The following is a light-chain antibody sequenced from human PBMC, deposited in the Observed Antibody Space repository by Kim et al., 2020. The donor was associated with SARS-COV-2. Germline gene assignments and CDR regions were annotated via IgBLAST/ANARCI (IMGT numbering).Light chain of an antibody. J-gene: IGKJ5*01. CDR1: KVIRKF. CDR3: QQNDDFPIT. CDR2: DVS. V-gene: IGKV1-33*01. Sequence: ASVGDRVTITCQATKVIRKFLNWYQQRPGKAPQLLIYDVSNLQRGVPSRFSGSGYGTEFTLTISSLQPEDFATYYCQQNDDFPITFGQGTRLEIK.